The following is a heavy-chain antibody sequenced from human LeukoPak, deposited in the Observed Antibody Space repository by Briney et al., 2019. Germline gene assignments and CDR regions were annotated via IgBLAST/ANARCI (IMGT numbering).Heavy chain of an antibody. CDR3: ASRAPTSNYGMDV. J-gene: IGHJ6*02. D-gene: IGHD2-2*01. CDR2: IYHSGST. CDR1: GGSISSSNW. Sequence: SETLSLTCAVSGGSISSSNWWSWVRQPPGKGLEWIGEIYHSGSTNYNPSLKSRVTISVDKSKNQFSLKLSSVTAADTAVYYCASRAPTSNYGMDVWGPGTTVTVSS. V-gene: IGHV4-4*02.